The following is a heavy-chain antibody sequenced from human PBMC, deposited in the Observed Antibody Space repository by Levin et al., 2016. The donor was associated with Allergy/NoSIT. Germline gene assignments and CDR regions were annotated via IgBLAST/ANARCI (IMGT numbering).Heavy chain of an antibody. J-gene: IGHJ4*02. CDR3: ARDQRLWVFDY. Sequence: WVRQAPGQGLEWMGWINPNSGGTNYAQKFQGRVTMTRDTSISTAYMELSRLRSDDTAVYYCARDQRLWVFDYWGQGTLVTVSS. V-gene: IGHV1-2*02. CDR2: INPNSGGT. D-gene: IGHD3-16*01.